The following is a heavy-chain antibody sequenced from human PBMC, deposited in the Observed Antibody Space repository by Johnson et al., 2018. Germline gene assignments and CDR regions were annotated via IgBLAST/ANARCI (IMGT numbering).Heavy chain of an antibody. V-gene: IGHV3-33*01. J-gene: IGHJ6*02. CDR2: IWYDGSNK. D-gene: IGHD2-21*01. Sequence: QVQLVQSGGGVVQPGRSLRLSCAASGFTFSSYGMHWVRQAPGKGLEWVAVIWYDGSNKYYADSVKGRFPISRDNSKNQRYLQMNSRRAEDKGVYYGEGGGVACTLLWGYGMDVWGQGTTVTVSS. CDR3: EGGGVACTLLWGYGMDV. CDR1: GFTFSSYG.